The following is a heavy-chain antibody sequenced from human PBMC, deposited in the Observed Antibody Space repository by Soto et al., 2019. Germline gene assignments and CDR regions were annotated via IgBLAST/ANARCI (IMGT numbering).Heavy chain of an antibody. D-gene: IGHD5-12*01. Sequence: GSLRLSCAASGFTFSSYWMHWVRQAPGKGLVWVSRINSDGSSTSYADSVKGRFTISRDNAKNTLYLQMNSLRADDTAVYYCARDGGGYNYNWFDPWGQGSLVTVSS. V-gene: IGHV3-74*01. CDR3: ARDGGGYNYNWFDP. CDR2: INSDGSST. CDR1: GFTFSSYW. J-gene: IGHJ5*02.